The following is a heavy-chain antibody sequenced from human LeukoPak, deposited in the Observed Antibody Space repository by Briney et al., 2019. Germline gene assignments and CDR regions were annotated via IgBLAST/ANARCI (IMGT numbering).Heavy chain of an antibody. CDR1: GFTFDDYA. CDR2: ISWNGGSI. V-gene: IGHV3-9*03. D-gene: IGHD6-13*01. CDR3: AKSLGYSSSGSFDY. Sequence: GGSLSLSCAASGFTFDDYAMHWVRHAPGRGLEGCSGISWNGGSIGYADSVKGRFTNSRDNATNSLYLQMNSLRAEDMALYYCAKSLGYSSSGSFDYWGQGTLVTVSS. J-gene: IGHJ4*02.